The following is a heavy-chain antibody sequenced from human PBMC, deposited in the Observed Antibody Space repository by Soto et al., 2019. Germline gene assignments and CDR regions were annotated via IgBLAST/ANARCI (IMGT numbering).Heavy chain of an antibody. V-gene: IGHV3-23*01. Sequence: EVQLLESGGGLVQPGGSLRLSCAASGFTFSSYAMSWVRQAPGKGLEWVSAISGSGGSTYYADSVKGRFTISRDNSKNTQYRQTNSLRAEDTAVYYCAKRGRGSPAAGKYRYYWGQGTLVTVSS. CDR1: GFTFSSYA. D-gene: IGHD6-13*01. J-gene: IGHJ4*02. CDR2: ISGSGGST. CDR3: AKRGRGSPAAGKYRYY.